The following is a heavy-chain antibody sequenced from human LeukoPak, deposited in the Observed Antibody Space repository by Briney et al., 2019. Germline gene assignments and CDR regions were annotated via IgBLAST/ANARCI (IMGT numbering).Heavy chain of an antibody. D-gene: IGHD2-21*02. CDR1: RFTFSSYA. CDR3: AKEVYCGRDCYDPGYGVDV. Sequence: PGGSLRHSSAASRFTFSSYAMSWVRQAPGKGLEWVSAISGSGGRTYYTDSVKGRFTISRDNSKNTLSLQMNSLRDEDTATYYCAKEVYCGRDCYDPGYGVDVWGQGTTWTVSS. CDR2: ISGSGGRT. V-gene: IGHV3-23*01. J-gene: IGHJ6*02.